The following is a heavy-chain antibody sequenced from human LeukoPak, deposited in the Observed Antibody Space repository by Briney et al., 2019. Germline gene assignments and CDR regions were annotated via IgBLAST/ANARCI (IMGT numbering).Heavy chain of an antibody. V-gene: IGHV1-2*06. Sequence: ASVKVSCKASGYTFTGYYMHWVRQAPEQGLEWMGRINPNSGGTNYAQKFQGRVTMTRDTSISTAYMELSRLRSDDTAVYYCARVSSGWYVASYFDYWGQGTLVTVSS. J-gene: IGHJ4*02. CDR2: INPNSGGT. CDR1: GYTFTGYY. CDR3: ARVSSGWYVASYFDY. D-gene: IGHD6-19*01.